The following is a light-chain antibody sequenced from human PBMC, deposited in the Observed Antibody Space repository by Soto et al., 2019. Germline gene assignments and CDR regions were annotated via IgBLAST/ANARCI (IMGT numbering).Light chain of an antibody. CDR1: QSINVW. V-gene: IGKV1-5*03. Sequence: DIQVTQSPSTLYASVGDRVTVTCRASQSINVWLAWYQQKPGKAPKLLIREASSLHTGVPSRFSGSGSGTEFTLTINSLQPDDFATYYCQYYGTFGQGTKLEIK. CDR3: QYYGT. J-gene: IGKJ2*01. CDR2: EAS.